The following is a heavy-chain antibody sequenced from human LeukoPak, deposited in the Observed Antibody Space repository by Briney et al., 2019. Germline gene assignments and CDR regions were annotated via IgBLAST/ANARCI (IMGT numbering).Heavy chain of an antibody. D-gene: IGHD6-13*01. CDR2: IYYSGST. CDR1: GGSISSYY. J-gene: IGHJ2*01. Sequence: SETLSLTCTGSGGSISSYYWSWIRQPSGKRLEWIGYIYYSGSTNYNPSLKSRVTISVDTSKNQFSLKLSSVTAADTAVYYCARVYYSRSYDYWYFDLWGRGTLVTVSS. V-gene: IGHV4-59*01. CDR3: ARVYYSRSYDYWYFDL.